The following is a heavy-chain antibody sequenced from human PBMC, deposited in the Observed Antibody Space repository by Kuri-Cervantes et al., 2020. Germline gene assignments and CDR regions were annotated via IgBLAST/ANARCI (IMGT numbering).Heavy chain of an antibody. CDR3: ARGNSFDY. V-gene: IGHV4-59*08. Sequence: GSLRLSCTVSGGSISSYYRSWIRQPPGKGLEWIGYIYYSGSTNYNPSLKSRVTISVDTSKNRFSLKLSSVTAADTAVYYCARGNSFDYWGQGTLVTVSS. CDR2: IYYSGST. CDR1: GGSISSYY. J-gene: IGHJ4*02.